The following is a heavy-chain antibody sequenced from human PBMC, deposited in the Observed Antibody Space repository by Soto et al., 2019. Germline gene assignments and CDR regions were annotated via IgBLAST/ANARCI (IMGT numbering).Heavy chain of an antibody. V-gene: IGHV1-2*02. Sequence: ASVKVSCKDSGYTFTGNYMHWVRQAPGQGLEWMGWINPNSGGTNNAQKFQGRVTMTRDTSISTVYMELSALISDDTAVYFCARSLLDEYSSSWRSAYYGMDVWGQGTTVTVSS. CDR1: GYTFTGNY. J-gene: IGHJ6*02. CDR2: INPNSGGT. CDR3: ARSLLDEYSSSWRSAYYGMDV. D-gene: IGHD2-2*01.